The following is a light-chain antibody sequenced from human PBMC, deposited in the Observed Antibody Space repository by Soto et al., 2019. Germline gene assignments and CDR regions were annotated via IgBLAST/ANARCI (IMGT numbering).Light chain of an antibody. CDR1: SGDVGGYTY. J-gene: IGLJ1*01. V-gene: IGLV2-14*01. Sequence: QSALTQPASVSGSPGQAITISCTGTSGDVGGYTYVSWYQQHPGKAPKFIIYDVSNRPSGVSNRFSGSKSGNTASLTISGLQAEDEADYYCSSYTTSNTRQIVFGTGTKVTVL. CDR3: SSYTTSNTRQIV. CDR2: DVS.